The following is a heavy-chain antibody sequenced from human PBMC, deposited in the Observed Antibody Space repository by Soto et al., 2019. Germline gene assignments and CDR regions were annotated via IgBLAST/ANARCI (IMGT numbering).Heavy chain of an antibody. J-gene: IGHJ6*02. CDR1: GFTFSSYG. D-gene: IGHD6-19*01. CDR2: ISYDGSNK. Sequence: QVQLVESGGGVVQPGRSLRLSCAASGFTFSSYGMHWVRQAPGKGLEWVAVISYDGSNKYYADSVKGRFTISRDNSKNTLYLQMNSLRAEDTAVYYCAKARIALGRYDYYGMDVWGQGTTVTVSS. V-gene: IGHV3-30*18. CDR3: AKARIALGRYDYYGMDV.